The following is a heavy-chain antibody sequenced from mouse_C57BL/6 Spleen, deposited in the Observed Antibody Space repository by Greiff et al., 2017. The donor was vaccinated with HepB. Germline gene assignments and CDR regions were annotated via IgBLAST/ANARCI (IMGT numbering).Heavy chain of an antibody. CDR2: INYDGSST. V-gene: IGHV5-16*01. J-gene: IGHJ1*03. Sequence: EVMLVESEGGLVQPGSSMKLSCTASGFTFSDYYMAWVRQVPEKGLEWVANINYDGSSTYYLDSLKSRFIISRDNAKNILYLQMSSLKSEDTATYYCARVRGGSSYYWYFDVWGTGTTVTVSS. CDR1: GFTFSDYY. D-gene: IGHD1-1*01. CDR3: ARVRGGSSYYWYFDV.